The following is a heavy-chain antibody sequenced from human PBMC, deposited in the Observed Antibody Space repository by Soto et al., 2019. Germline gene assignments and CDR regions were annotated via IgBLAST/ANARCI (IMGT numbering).Heavy chain of an antibody. V-gene: IGHV3-72*01. Sequence: VQLVESGGGLVQPGGSLRLSCAASGFIFSDHYMDWVRQAPGKGLEWVGRIKNKANSYTTEYAASVKGRFTISRDDSNTSLYLQMNMLKTEDTAVYYCTRISLVGATGGRYFDYWGQGTLLTVSS. CDR1: GFIFSDHY. J-gene: IGHJ4*02. CDR3: TRISLVGATGGRYFDY. D-gene: IGHD1-26*01. CDR2: IKNKANSYTT.